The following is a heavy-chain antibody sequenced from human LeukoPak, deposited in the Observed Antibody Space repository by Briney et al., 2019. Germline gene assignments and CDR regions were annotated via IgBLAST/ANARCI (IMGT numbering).Heavy chain of an antibody. V-gene: IGHV3-21*01. Sequence: GGSLRLSCAASGFTFSSYSMNWVRQAPGKGLEWVSSISSSSSYIYYADSVKGRFTISRDNSKNTLYLQMNSLRAEDTAVYYCAGGYKKYYFDYWGQGTLVTVSS. CDR2: ISSSSSYI. D-gene: IGHD1-1*01. CDR3: AGGYKKYYFDY. J-gene: IGHJ4*02. CDR1: GFTFSSYS.